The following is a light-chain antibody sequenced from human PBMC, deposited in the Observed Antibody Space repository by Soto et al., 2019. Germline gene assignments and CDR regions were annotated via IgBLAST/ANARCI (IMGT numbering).Light chain of an antibody. Sequence: EIVLTQSPGTLSLSPGERATLSCRASQNVDSNYLAWYQQKPGQAPRIIIFGASGRATGIPARFSGSGSGTDFTLTISRLEPEDFAVYYCQQYDSLSWTFGQGTKVEIK. V-gene: IGKV3-20*01. CDR2: GAS. CDR1: QNVDSNY. J-gene: IGKJ1*01. CDR3: QQYDSLSWT.